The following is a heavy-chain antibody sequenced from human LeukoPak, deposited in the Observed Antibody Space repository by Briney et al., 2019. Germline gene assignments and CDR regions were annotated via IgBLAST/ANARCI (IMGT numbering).Heavy chain of an antibody. CDR3: ARGGPSPSKNWFDP. D-gene: IGHD6-25*01. J-gene: IGHJ5*02. CDR2: ISSSSSTI. V-gene: IGHV3-48*04. Sequence: GGSLRLSCAASGFTFSSYSMNWVHQAPGKGLEGVSYISSSSSTIYYADSVKGRFTISRDNAKNSLYLQMNSLRAEDTAVYYCARGGPSPSKNWFDPWGQGTLVTVSS. CDR1: GFTFSSYS.